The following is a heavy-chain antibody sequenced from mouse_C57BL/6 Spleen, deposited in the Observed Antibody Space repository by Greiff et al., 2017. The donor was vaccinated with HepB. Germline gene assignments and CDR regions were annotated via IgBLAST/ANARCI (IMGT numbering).Heavy chain of an antibody. J-gene: IGHJ2*01. D-gene: IGHD2-2*01. CDR1: GFTFSSYA. CDR2: ISDGGSYT. CDR3: AREGNGYYLDY. V-gene: IGHV5-4*01. Sequence: EVKLMESGGGLVKPGGSLKLSCAASGFTFSSYAMSWVRQTPEKRLEWVATISDGGSYTYYPDNVKGRFTISRDNAKNNLYLQMSHLKSEDTAMYYCAREGNGYYLDYWGQGTTLTVSS.